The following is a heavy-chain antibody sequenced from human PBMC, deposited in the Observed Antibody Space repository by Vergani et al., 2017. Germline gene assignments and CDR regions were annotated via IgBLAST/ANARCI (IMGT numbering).Heavy chain of an antibody. J-gene: IGHJ4*02. CDR1: GYSVGSGYY. V-gene: IGHV4-38-2*01. CDR3: ARQIPYGSAHVDF. D-gene: IGHD3-10*01. Sequence: QVDLQESGPGLVKSSETLSLNCAVSGYSVGSGYYWGLIRPPPGRGLEWIGCVHRNGNTYYTSSLRSRATISRDTSKNPFSLRLTSVTAADTAVYYCARQIPYGSAHVDFWVRGVLVTVSA. CDR2: VHRNGNT.